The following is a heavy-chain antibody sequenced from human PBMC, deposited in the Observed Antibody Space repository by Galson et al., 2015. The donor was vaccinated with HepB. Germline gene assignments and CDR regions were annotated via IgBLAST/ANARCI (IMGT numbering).Heavy chain of an antibody. CDR2: VSASGESS. Sequence: SLRLSCAASGFSFNKYAMNWVRQAPGKGLQWLSSVSASGESSHYADSVKGRFTLSRDNSKNTVSLQMNSLRAEDTAVYHCAKVVPDPYLNWLYYHALDGWGPGTPVTGSS. CDR1: GFSFNKYA. CDR3: AKVVPDPYLNWLYYHALDG. J-gene: IGHJ6*02. V-gene: IGHV3-23*01. D-gene: IGHD3-10*01.